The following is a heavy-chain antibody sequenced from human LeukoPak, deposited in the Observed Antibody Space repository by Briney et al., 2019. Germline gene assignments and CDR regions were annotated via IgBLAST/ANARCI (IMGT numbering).Heavy chain of an antibody. Sequence: SETLSLTCTVSGGSIRSYYWSWMRQPPGKGLEWIGYIYYSGSTKYNPSLKSRATISVDASKNQCSLKLSSVTAADTAVYYCASGSYYFDYWGQGTLVTVSS. CDR3: ASGSYYFDY. V-gene: IGHV4-59*08. D-gene: IGHD1-26*01. CDR1: GGSIRSYY. CDR2: IYYSGST. J-gene: IGHJ4*02.